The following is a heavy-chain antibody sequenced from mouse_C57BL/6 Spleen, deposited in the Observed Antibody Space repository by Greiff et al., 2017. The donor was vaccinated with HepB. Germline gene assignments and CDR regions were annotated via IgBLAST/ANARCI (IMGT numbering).Heavy chain of an antibody. J-gene: IGHJ3*01. CDR1: GYTFTDYE. CDR3: TRRGIHYYGSSYEFAY. D-gene: IGHD1-1*01. Sequence: QVQLKESGAELVRPGASVTLSCKASGYTFTDYEMHWVKQTPVHGLEWIGAIDPETGGTAYNQKFKGKAILTADKSSSTAYMELRSLTSEDSAVYYCTRRGIHYYGSSYEFAYWGQGTLVTVSA. CDR2: IDPETGGT. V-gene: IGHV1-15*01.